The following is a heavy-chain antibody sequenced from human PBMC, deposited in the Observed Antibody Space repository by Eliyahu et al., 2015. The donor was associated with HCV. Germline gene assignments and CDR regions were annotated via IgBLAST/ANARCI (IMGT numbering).Heavy chain of an antibody. J-gene: IGHJ6*02. D-gene: IGHD2-2*01. CDR2: IIPIFGTA. CDR3: ASKGGYCSSTSCYGLYYYGMDV. V-gene: IGHV1-69*01. CDR1: GGTFSXYA. Sequence: QVQLVQSGAEVKKPGPSVKVSCKASGGTFSXYAIXWVRQAPGQGLEWMGGIIPIFGTANYAQKFQGRVTITADESTSTAYMELSSLRSEDTAVYYCASKGGYCSSTSCYGLYYYGMDVWGQGTTVTVSS.